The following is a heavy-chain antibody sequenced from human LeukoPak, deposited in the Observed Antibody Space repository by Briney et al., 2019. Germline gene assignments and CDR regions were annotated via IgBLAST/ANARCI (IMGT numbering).Heavy chain of an antibody. CDR3: ARASPLRDDSSGYYLFDY. J-gene: IGHJ4*02. CDR1: GYTFTSYG. V-gene: IGHV1-18*01. Sequence: GASVKVSCKASGYTFTSYGISWVRQAPGQGLEWMGWISAYSGDTNYAQKFQGRATMTTDTSTSTAYMELSSLRSEDTAVYYCARASPLRDDSSGYYLFDYWGQGTLVTVSS. CDR2: ISAYSGDT. D-gene: IGHD3-22*01.